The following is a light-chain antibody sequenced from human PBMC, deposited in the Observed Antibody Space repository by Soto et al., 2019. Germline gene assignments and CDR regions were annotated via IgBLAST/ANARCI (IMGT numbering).Light chain of an antibody. V-gene: IGLV2-8*01. J-gene: IGLJ3*02. CDR1: SSDVGTYNY. CDR3: ISYAGSSIGV. CDR2: DVS. Sequence: QSVLTQPPSASGSPGQSVTISCTGTSSDVGTYNYVSWYQQHPGKAPKLMIYDVSKRPSGVPDRCSSSKSGNTASLTVSGLQFEDEADYYCISYAGSSIGVFGGGTKLTVL.